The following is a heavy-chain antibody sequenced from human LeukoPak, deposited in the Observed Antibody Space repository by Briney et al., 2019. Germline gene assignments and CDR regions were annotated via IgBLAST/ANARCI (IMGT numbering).Heavy chain of an antibody. Sequence: GESLKISCKGSGYSFTSYWIGWVRQMPGKGPEWMGIIYPGDSDTRYSPSFQGQVTISADKSISTAYLQWSSLKASDTAMYYCARSYYYDSSGYYDSRGAFDIWGQGTMVTVSS. CDR2: IYPGDSDT. CDR1: GYSFTSYW. CDR3: ARSYYYDSSGYYDSRGAFDI. V-gene: IGHV5-51*01. J-gene: IGHJ3*02. D-gene: IGHD3-22*01.